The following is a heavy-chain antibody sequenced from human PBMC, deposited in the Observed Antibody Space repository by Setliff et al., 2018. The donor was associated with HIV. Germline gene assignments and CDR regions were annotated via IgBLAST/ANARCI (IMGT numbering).Heavy chain of an antibody. J-gene: IGHJ4*02. CDR2: IYSSGTT. CDR3: ARATRIIPLVVPGASDY. CDR1: GDSITGGSCY. V-gene: IGHV4-61*09. Sequence: PSETLSLTCKVSGDSITGGSCYWSWIRQPAGKSLEWIGHIYSSGTTDYNPSLKRRVSISLDRPRNQVSLKLTSVTAADTALYYCARATRIIPLVVPGASDYWGQGTLVTVSS. D-gene: IGHD2-8*02.